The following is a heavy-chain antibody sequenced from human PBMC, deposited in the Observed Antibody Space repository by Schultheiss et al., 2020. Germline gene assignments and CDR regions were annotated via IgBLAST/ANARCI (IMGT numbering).Heavy chain of an antibody. Sequence: GGSLRLSCTASGFSFKDAWMNWVRQAPGKGLEWVGRIKSKVSGETTDYAAPVKDRFTISRDDSSNTVYLQMNNVKREDTAVYYCTRGRTSPPDFWVVAYNWFDPWGQGTQVTVSS. D-gene: IGHD3-3*01. J-gene: IGHJ5*02. CDR3: TRGRTSPPDFWVVAYNWFDP. V-gene: IGHV3-15*07. CDR1: GFSFKDAW. CDR2: IKSKVSGETT.